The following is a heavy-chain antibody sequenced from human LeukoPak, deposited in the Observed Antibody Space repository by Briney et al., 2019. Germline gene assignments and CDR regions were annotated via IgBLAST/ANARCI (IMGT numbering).Heavy chain of an antibody. V-gene: IGHV3-48*04. CDR2: ISSSSSTI. D-gene: IGHD1-26*01. CDR3: ARDSRVGATDY. Sequence: GGSLRLSCAASGFTFSSYSMNWVRQAPGKGLEWASYISSSSSTIYYADSVKGRFTISRDNAKNSLYLQMNSLRAEDTAVYYCARDSRVGATDYWGQGTLVTVSS. CDR1: GFTFSSYS. J-gene: IGHJ4*02.